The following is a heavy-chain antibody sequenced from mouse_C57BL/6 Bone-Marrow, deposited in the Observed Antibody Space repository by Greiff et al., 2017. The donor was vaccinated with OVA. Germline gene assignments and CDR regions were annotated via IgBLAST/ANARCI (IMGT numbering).Heavy chain of an antibody. CDR3: ARSTAQVPDDFDY. CDR1: GYTFTSYW. V-gene: IGHV1-50*01. Sequence: QVQLQQPGAELVKPGASVKLSCKASGYTFTSYWMQWVKQRPGQGLEWIGEIDPSDSYTNYNQKFKGKATLTVDTSSSTAYMQLSSLTSEDSAVYYCARSTAQVPDDFDYWGQGTTLTVSS. D-gene: IGHD3-2*02. CDR2: IDPSDSYT. J-gene: IGHJ2*01.